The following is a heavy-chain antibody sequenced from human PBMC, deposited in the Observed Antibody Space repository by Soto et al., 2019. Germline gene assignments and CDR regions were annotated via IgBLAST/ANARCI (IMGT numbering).Heavy chain of an antibody. Sequence: ASVKFSCKASGYTFTNYGISWVRQAPGQVLECMVWINTYNGNTNHXXKLQGRVXXTADASRSTAXMELRXLRSDDTAVYYCARGVGSGTYYNQYNWFDPXX. D-gene: IGHD3-10*01. V-gene: IGHV1-18*01. CDR3: ARGVGSGTYYNQYNWFDP. CDR1: GYTFTNYG. J-gene: IGHJ5*02. CDR2: INTYNGNT.